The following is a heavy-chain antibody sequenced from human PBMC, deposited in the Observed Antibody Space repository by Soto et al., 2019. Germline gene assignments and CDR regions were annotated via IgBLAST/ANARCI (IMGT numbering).Heavy chain of an antibody. Sequence: ASETLSLTCAVYGGSFSGDYWSWIRQPPGKGLEWIGYIYYSGSTNYNPSLKSRVTISVDTSKNQFSLKLSSVTAADTAVYYCARHCGPRYVGYYYVMDVRGQGTTVTVSS. CDR3: ARHCGPRYVGYYYVMDV. D-gene: IGHD3-16*01. J-gene: IGHJ6*02. CDR1: GGSFSGDY. CDR2: IYYSGST. V-gene: IGHV4-59*08.